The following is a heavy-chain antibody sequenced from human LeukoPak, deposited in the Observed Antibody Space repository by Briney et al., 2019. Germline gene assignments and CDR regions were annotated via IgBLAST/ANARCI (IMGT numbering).Heavy chain of an antibody. D-gene: IGHD1-26*01. CDR1: GYTFTSYG. Sequence: RASVKVSCKASGYTFTSYGISWVRQAPGQGLECMGWISAYNGNTNYAQKLQGRVTMTTDTSTSTAYMELRSLRSDDTAVYYCARDWRVGATDPDAFDIWGQGTMVTVSS. J-gene: IGHJ3*02. CDR3: ARDWRVGATDPDAFDI. CDR2: ISAYNGNT. V-gene: IGHV1-18*01.